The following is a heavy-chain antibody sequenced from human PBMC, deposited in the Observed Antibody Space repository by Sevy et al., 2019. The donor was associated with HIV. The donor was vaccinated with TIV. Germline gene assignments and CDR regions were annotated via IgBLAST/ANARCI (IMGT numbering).Heavy chain of an antibody. CDR3: AMGVVGSVSYYNEGWFDP. CDR2: FDPEDGET. J-gene: IGHJ5*02. CDR1: GYTLTELS. D-gene: IGHD3-10*01. V-gene: IGHV1-24*01. Sequence: ASVKVSCKVSGYTLTELSMHWVRQAPGKGLEWMGGFDPEDGETIYVQKFQGRVTMTEDTSTDTAHMELSSLRSEDTAVDNCAMGVVGSVSYYNEGWFDPWGQGTLVTVSS.